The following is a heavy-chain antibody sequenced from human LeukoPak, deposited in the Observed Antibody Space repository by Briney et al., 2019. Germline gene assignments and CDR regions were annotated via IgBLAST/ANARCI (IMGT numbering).Heavy chain of an antibody. D-gene: IGHD6-19*01. CDR1: GGSFSGYY. CDR3: ARGQGLAVATR. CDR2: INHSGST. V-gene: IGHV4-34*01. Sequence: PSETLSLTCAVYGGSFSGYYWSWIRQPPGKGLEWIGEINHSGSTNYNPSLKSRVTISVDTSKNQFSLKLSSVTAADTAAYYCARGQGLAVATRWGQGALVTVSS. J-gene: IGHJ4*02.